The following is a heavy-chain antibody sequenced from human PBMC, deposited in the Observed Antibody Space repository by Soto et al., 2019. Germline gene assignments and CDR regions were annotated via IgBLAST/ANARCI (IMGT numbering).Heavy chain of an antibody. D-gene: IGHD3-22*01. J-gene: IGHJ4*02. CDR1: GFTFSDYY. Sequence: GSLRLSCAASGFTFSDYYMSWIRQAPGKGLEWVSYISSSSSYTNYADSVKGRFTISRDNAKNSLYLQMNSLRAEDTAVYYCARVCRYYYDSSGYYYLEYFDYWGQGTLVTVSS. CDR3: ARVCRYYYDSSGYYYLEYFDY. CDR2: ISSSSSYT. V-gene: IGHV3-11*06.